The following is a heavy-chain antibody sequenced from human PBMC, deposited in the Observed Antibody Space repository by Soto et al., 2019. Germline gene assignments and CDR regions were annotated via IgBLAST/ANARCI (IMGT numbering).Heavy chain of an antibody. CDR2: INPNTGGA. CDR1: GYTFTGYY. Sequence: QEHLVQSGAEVKSPGASVKVSCKAAGYTFTGYYIHWVRQAPGQGLEWMGWINPNTGGANIAQKFQVWVTFTRDTSITTTYMEVNRLTSNDTAVYYCARDYSDGSASYGLEIWGQGTMVTVAS. CDR3: ARDYSDGSASYGLEI. D-gene: IGHD6-19*01. J-gene: IGHJ3*01. V-gene: IGHV1-2*04.